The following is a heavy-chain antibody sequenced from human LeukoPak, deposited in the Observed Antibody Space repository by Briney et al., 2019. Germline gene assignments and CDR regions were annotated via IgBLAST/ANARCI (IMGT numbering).Heavy chain of an antibody. CDR2: ISSSSSYI. Sequence: MSGGSLRLSCAASGFTFSSYSMNWVRQAPGKGLEWVSSISSSSSYIYYADSVKGRFTISRDNAKNSLYLQMNSLRAEDTAVYYCATPITMVRGVPGVAWGQGTLVTVSS. CDR1: GFTFSSYS. V-gene: IGHV3-21*01. CDR3: ATPITMVRGVPGVA. J-gene: IGHJ4*02. D-gene: IGHD3-10*01.